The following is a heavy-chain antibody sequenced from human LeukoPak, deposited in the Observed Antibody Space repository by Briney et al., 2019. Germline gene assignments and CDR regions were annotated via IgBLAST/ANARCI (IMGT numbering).Heavy chain of an antibody. D-gene: IGHD3-9*01. V-gene: IGHV4-39*07. CDR3: AKNNGWLFYNWFDP. J-gene: IGHJ5*02. Sequence: SETLSLTCTVSGGSISSSSYYWGWIRQPPGKGLEWIGSIYYSGSTYYNPSLKSRVTISVDTSKNQFSLKLSSVTAADTAVYYCAKNNGWLFYNWFDPWGQGTLVTVSA. CDR1: GGSISSSSYY. CDR2: IYYSGST.